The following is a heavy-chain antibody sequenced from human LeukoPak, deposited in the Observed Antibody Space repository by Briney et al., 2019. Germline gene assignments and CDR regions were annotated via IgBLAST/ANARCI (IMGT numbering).Heavy chain of an antibody. V-gene: IGHV4-4*07. D-gene: IGHD1-14*01. CDR2: IYTSGST. CDR1: GGFISSYY. CDR3: ARVGSEGYYYYYMDV. J-gene: IGHJ6*03. Sequence: SETLSLTCTVSGGFISSYYWSWIRQPAGKGLEWIGRIYTSGSTNYNPSLKSRVTMSVDTSKNQFSLNLSSVTAADTAVYYCARVGSEGYYYYYMDVWGKGTTVTVSS.